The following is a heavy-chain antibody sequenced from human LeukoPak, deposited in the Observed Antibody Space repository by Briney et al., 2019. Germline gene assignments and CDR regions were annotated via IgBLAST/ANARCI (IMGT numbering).Heavy chain of an antibody. V-gene: IGHV3-23*01. J-gene: IGHJ4*02. CDR2: ISGSGGST. D-gene: IGHD2-2*01. CDR1: GFTFTSYA. Sequence: GASLRLSCAASGFTFTSYAMSWVRQAPGKGLEWVSAISGSGGSTYYTDSVKGRFTISRDNSKNTLYLQMNSLRAEDTALYYCAKARGDTSSPPFDSWGKGTLVTISS. CDR3: AKARGDTSSPPFDS.